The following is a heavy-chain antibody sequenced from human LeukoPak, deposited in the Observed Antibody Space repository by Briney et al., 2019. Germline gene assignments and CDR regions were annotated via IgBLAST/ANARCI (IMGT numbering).Heavy chain of an antibody. CDR1: GGSISSYY. D-gene: IGHD3-22*01. J-gene: IGHJ4*02. Sequence: PSETLSLTCTVSGGSISSYYWSWIRQPPGKGLEWIGYINYSGGANSKPSLKSRVTMSVDTSKSQISLRLTSVTAADTAVYHCARDTYEYSGGYIDYFDSWGPGTLVTVSS. CDR2: INYSGGA. CDR3: ARDTYEYSGGYIDYFDS. V-gene: IGHV4-59*01.